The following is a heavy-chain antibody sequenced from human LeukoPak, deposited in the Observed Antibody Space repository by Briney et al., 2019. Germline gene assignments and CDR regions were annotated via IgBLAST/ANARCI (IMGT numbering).Heavy chain of an antibody. CDR3: AKGYCGGDCYSAPHDAFDI. CDR2: IKSKTDGGTT. CDR1: GFTFSDAW. D-gene: IGHD2-21*01. Sequence: GGSLRLSCAASGFTFSDAWMSWVRQAPGKGLEWVGRIKSKTDGGTTDYAAPVKGRFTISRDDSKNTLYLQMNSLKTEDTAVYYCAKGYCGGDCYSAPHDAFDIWGQGTMVTVSS. V-gene: IGHV3-15*01. J-gene: IGHJ3*02.